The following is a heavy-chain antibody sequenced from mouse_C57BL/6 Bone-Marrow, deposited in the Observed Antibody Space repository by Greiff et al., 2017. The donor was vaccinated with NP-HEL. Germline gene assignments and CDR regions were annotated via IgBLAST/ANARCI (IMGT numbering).Heavy chain of an antibody. V-gene: IGHV5-6*01. D-gene: IGHD4-1*01. CDR2: ISSGGSYT. CDR1: GFTFSSYG. CDR3: ARHPNGDVRSLFYAMDY. Sequence: DVHLVESGGDLVKPGGSLKLSCAASGFTFSSYGMSWVRQTPDKRLEWVATISSGGSYTYYPDSVKGRFTISRDHAKNTLYLQMSSLKSEDTAMYYCARHPNGDVRSLFYAMDYWGQGTSVTVSS. J-gene: IGHJ4*01.